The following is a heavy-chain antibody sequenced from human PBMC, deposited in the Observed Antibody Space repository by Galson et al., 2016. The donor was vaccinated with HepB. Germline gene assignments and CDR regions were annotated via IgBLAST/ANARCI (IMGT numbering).Heavy chain of an antibody. CDR3: TTYRYNYDTRGDDY. D-gene: IGHD3-22*01. CDR1: GSGFAFSNVW. CDR2: ILSNARGGTT. V-gene: IGHV3-15*01. Sequence: SLRLSCAASGSGFAFSNVWMSWVRQAPGKGLEWVGRILSNARGGTTDYAAPVKGRFTISRDDSRNTMYLQMDSLKTEDTAVYYCTTYRYNYDTRGDDYWGQGTLVTVSS. J-gene: IGHJ4*02.